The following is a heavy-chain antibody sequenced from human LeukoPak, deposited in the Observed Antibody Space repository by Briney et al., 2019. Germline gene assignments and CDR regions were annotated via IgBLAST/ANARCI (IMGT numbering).Heavy chain of an antibody. J-gene: IGHJ4*02. CDR2: IIPIFGTA. D-gene: IGHD4-23*01. CDR3: ARNSRVASTSGQNY. V-gene: IGHV1-69*13. Sequence: ASVKVSCKASGGTFSSYAISWVRQAPGQGLEWMGGIIPIFGTANYAQKFQGRVTITADESTSTVFMELSSLRSDDTAFYYCARNSRVASTSGQNYWGQGTLVTVSS. CDR1: GGTFSSYA.